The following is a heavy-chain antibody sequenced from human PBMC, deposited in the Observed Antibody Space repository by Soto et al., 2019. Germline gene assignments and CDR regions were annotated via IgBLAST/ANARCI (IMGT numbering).Heavy chain of an antibody. J-gene: IGHJ6*02. CDR3: AKGNIVVVPAAYPFGMDV. CDR1: GYTFTSYA. D-gene: IGHD2-2*01. Sequence: RASVKVSCKASGYTFTSYAMHWVRQAPGQRLEWMGWINAGNGNTKYSQKFQGRVTITRDTSASTAYMELSSLRSEDTAVYYCAKGNIVVVPAAYPFGMDVWGQGTTVTVSS. V-gene: IGHV1-3*01. CDR2: INAGNGNT.